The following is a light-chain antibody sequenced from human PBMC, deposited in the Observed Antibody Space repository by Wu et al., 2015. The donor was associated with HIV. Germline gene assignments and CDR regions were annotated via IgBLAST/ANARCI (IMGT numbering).Light chain of an antibody. CDR3: QQYNNWPQT. CDR1: QSVSSN. V-gene: IGKV3-15*01. Sequence: EIVMTQSPATLSVSPGERATLSCRASQSVSSNLAWYQQKPGQAPRLLIYGASTRATGIPARFSGSGSGTEFTLTISSMQSEDFAVYYCQQYNNWPQTFGQGTQRVEIK. J-gene: IGKJ1*01. CDR2: GAS.